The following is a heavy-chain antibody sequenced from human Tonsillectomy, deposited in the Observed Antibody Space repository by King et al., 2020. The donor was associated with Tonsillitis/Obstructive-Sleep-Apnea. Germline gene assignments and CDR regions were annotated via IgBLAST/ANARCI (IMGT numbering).Heavy chain of an antibody. V-gene: IGHV4-34*01. J-gene: IGHJ5*02. Sequence: VQLPQWGAGLLKPSETLSLTCAVYGGSFSGYYWSWIRQPPGKGLEWIGEINHSGSTNYNPSLKSRVTISVDTSKNQFSLKLSSVTAADTAVYYCARGRQGYCSSTSCRTFDPWGQGTLVTVSS. D-gene: IGHD2-2*01. CDR1: GGSFSGYY. CDR3: ARGRQGYCSSTSCRTFDP. CDR2: INHSGST.